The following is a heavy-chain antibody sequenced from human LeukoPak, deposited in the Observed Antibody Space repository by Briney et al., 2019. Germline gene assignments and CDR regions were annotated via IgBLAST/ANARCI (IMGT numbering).Heavy chain of an antibody. Sequence: SGTLSLTCTVSGGSISSGDYYWSWIRQPPGKGLEWIGYIYYSGSTYYNPSLKSRVTISVDTSKNQFSLKLSSVTAADTAVYYCARVEYSYPVGYYYYMDVWGKGTTVTVSS. CDR2: IYYSGST. CDR1: GGSISSGDYY. J-gene: IGHJ6*03. V-gene: IGHV4-30-4*08. CDR3: ARVEYSYPVGYYYYMDV. D-gene: IGHD5-18*01.